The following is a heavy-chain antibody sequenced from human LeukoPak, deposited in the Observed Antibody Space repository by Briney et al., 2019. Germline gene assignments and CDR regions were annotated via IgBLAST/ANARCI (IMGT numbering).Heavy chain of an antibody. J-gene: IGHJ4*02. CDR2: IYYSGST. CDR3: ARVNSGYDLYLDY. V-gene: IGHV4-31*03. CDR1: GGSISSGGYY. D-gene: IGHD5-12*01. Sequence: SQTLSLTCTVSGGSISSGGYYWSWIRQHPGKGLEWIGYIYYSGSTYYNPSLKSRVTISVDTSKNQFSLKLSSVTAADTAVYYCARVNSGYDLYLDYWGQGTLVTASS.